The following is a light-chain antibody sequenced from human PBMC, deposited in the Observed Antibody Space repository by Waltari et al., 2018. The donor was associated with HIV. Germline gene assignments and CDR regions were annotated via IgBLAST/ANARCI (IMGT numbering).Light chain of an antibody. Sequence: QSALTQPASVSGSPGQSITISCTGTSSNVGSDDLVSWYQHNPGEAPKLIIYEVTKRPSGVSNRFSGSKSGNTASLTISGLQAEDEADYYCCSCPRSGIRYVFGTGTKVTVL. CDR2: EVT. CDR3: CSCPRSGIRYV. V-gene: IGLV2-23*02. J-gene: IGLJ1*01. CDR1: SSNVGSDDL.